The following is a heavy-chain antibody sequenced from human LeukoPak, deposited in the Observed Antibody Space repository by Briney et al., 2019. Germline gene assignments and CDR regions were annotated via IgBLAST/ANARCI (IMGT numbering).Heavy chain of an antibody. CDR3: ASYSSSHPGYYYYYMDV. D-gene: IGHD6-13*01. Sequence: PSQTLSLTCTVSGGSISSDYYYWSWIRQPPGKGLEWLGYIYYSGSTYYNPSLKSRVTISVDTSKNQFSLKLSSVTAADTAVYYCASYSSSHPGYYYYYMDVWGKGTTVTVSS. CDR1: GGSISSDYYY. J-gene: IGHJ6*03. V-gene: IGHV4-30-4*08. CDR2: IYYSGST.